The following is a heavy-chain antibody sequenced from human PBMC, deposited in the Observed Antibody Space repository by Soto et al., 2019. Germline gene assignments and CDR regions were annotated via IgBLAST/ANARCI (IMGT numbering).Heavy chain of an antibody. CDR1: GGSFSGYY. CDR2: INHSGST. CDR3: ARGLGVWPRSGWYVVGNYFDY. Sequence: SETLSLTCAVYGGSFSGYYWSWIRQPPGKGLEWIGEINHSGSTNYNPSLKSRVPILVDTSKNQFSLKLSSVTAAGTAMYYCARGLGVWPRSGWYVVGNYFDYWGQGTLVTVSS. V-gene: IGHV4-34*01. D-gene: IGHD6-19*01. J-gene: IGHJ4*02.